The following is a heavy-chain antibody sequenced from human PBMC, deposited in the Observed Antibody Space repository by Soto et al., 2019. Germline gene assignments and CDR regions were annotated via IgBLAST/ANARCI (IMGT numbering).Heavy chain of an antibody. CDR3: ARASLGYCSGGSCYSIDY. CDR2: IIPIFGTA. J-gene: IGHJ4*02. CDR1: GGTFSSYA. V-gene: IGHV1-69*13. D-gene: IGHD2-15*01. Sequence: ASVKVSCKASGGTFSSYAISWVRQAPGQGLEWMGGIIPIFGTANYAQKFQGRVTITADESTSTAYMELSSLRSEDTAVYYCARASLGYCSGGSCYSIDYWGQGTLVTVSS.